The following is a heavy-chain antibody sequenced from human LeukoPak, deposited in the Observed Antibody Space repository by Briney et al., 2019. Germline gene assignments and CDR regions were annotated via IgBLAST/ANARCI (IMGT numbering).Heavy chain of an antibody. Sequence: GGSLRLSCAASGFTFSSYEMNWVRQAPGKGLEWVSYISSSGSTIYYAVSVKGRFTISRDNAKNSLYLQMNSLRAEDTAVYYCARDWTYYYDSSGAWELYYYYGMDVWGQGTTVTVSS. J-gene: IGHJ6*02. CDR3: ARDWTYYYDSSGAWELYYYYGMDV. D-gene: IGHD3-22*01. V-gene: IGHV3-48*03. CDR2: ISSSGSTI. CDR1: GFTFSSYE.